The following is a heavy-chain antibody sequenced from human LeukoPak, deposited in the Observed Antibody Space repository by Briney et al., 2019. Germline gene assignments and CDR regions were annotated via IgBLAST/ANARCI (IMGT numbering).Heavy chain of an antibody. CDR3: ALSPGSDSE. D-gene: IGHD3-22*01. J-gene: IGHJ4*02. V-gene: IGHV4-39*01. Sequence: PSETLSLTCTVSGGSISSSSYYWGWIRQPPGKGLEWIGRIYYSGSTYYNPSLKSRVTISVDTSKNQFSLKLSSVTAADSAVYYCALSPGSDSEWGQGTLVTVSS. CDR1: GGSISSSSYY. CDR2: IYYSGST.